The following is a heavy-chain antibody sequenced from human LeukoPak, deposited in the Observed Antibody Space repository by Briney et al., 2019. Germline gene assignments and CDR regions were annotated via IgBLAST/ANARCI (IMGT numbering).Heavy chain of an antibody. CDR2: FNEDGSST. Sequence: GSLRLSCAASGFTFSRYWMHWVRHAPGKGLVWVARFNEDGSSTNYADSVKGRFTISRDNAKNTLYLQMNSLRAEDTAVYYCARDLQATVTTNGWGFDLWGRGTLVTVSS. CDR1: GFTFSRYW. CDR3: ARDLQATVTTNGWGFDL. D-gene: IGHD4-17*01. V-gene: IGHV3-74*01. J-gene: IGHJ2*01.